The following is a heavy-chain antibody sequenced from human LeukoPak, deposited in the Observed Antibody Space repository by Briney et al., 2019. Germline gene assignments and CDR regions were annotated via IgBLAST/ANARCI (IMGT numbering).Heavy chain of an antibody. CDR1: GFTFSDYY. CDR2: ISSSGSTI. CDR3: ARGYYYYDSSGSRFTGPLDY. D-gene: IGHD3-22*01. J-gene: IGHJ4*02. Sequence: GGSLGLSCAASGFTFSDYYMSWIRQAPGKGLEWVSYISSSGSTIYYADSVKGRFTISRDNAKNSLYLQMNSLRAEDTAVYYCARGYYYYDSSGSRFTGPLDYWGQGTLVTVSS. V-gene: IGHV3-11*01.